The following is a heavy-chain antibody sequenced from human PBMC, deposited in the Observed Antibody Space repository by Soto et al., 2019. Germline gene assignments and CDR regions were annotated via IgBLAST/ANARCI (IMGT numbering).Heavy chain of an antibody. V-gene: IGHV3-30-3*01. CDR1: GFTFSSCA. D-gene: IGHD1-26*01. CDR2: ISYDGSNK. CDR3: ASKSGSYRFDY. J-gene: IGHJ4*02. Sequence: VGSLRLSCAASGFTFSSCAMHWVRQAPGKGLEWVAVISYDGSNKYYADSVKGRFTISRDNSKNTLYLQMNSLRAEDTAVYYCASKSGSYRFDYWGQGTLVTVSS.